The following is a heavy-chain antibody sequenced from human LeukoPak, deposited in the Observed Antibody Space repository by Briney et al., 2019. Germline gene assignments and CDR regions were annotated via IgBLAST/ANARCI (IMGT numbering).Heavy chain of an antibody. CDR1: GYTFTSYD. D-gene: IGHD6-6*01. Sequence: GASVKVSCKASGYTFTSYDINWVRQATGQGLEWMGWMNPNSGNTGYAQKFQGRATMTRNTSISTAYMELSSLRSEDTAVYYCARGSYSIAALGYWGQGTLVTVSS. J-gene: IGHJ4*02. CDR3: ARGSYSIAALGY. CDR2: MNPNSGNT. V-gene: IGHV1-8*01.